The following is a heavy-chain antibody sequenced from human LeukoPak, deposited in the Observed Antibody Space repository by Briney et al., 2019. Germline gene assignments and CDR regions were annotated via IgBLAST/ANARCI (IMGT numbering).Heavy chain of an antibody. J-gene: IGHJ5*02. CDR3: TRQDSSGYYRP. CDR2: IYYSGST. D-gene: IGHD3-22*01. Sequence: MPSETLSLTCTVSGGSISSYYWSWIRQPPGKGLEWIGYIYYSGSTNYNPSLKSRVTISVDTSKNQFSLKLSSVTAADTAVYYCTRQDSSGYYRPWGQGTLVTVSS. CDR1: GGSISSYY. V-gene: IGHV4-59*01.